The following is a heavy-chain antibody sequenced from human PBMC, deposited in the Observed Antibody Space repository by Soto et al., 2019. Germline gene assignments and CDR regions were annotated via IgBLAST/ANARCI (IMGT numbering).Heavy chain of an antibody. Sequence: QVQLQESGPGLVKPSQTLSLTCTVSGGSISSGDYYWSWIRQHPGKGLEWIGYIYYSGSTYYNPSRKSRVTISVASSENQFSLKLSSVTAADTAVYYCARWPQLKPRFDYWGQGTLVTVSS. CDR2: IYYSGST. D-gene: IGHD1-1*01. CDR3: ARWPQLKPRFDY. J-gene: IGHJ4*02. V-gene: IGHV4-31*03. CDR1: GGSISSGDYY.